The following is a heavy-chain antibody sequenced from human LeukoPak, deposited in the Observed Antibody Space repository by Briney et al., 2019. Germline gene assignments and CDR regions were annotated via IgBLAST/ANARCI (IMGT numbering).Heavy chain of an antibody. V-gene: IGHV3-21*01. J-gene: IGHJ4*02. Sequence: GGSLRLSCAASGFTFSSYSMNWVRQAPGKGLEWVSSISSSSSYIYYADSVKGRFTISRDNAKNSLYLQMNSLRAEDTAVYYCARGGSTDTNIDYWGQGTLVTVSS. CDR3: ARGGSTDTNIDY. CDR1: GFTFSSYS. CDR2: ISSSSSYI.